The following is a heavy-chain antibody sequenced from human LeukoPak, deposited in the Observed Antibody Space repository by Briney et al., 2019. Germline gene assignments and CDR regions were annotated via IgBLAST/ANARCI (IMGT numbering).Heavy chain of an antibody. CDR3: ARAPLGSGYLYY. J-gene: IGHJ4*02. V-gene: IGHV4-59*01. D-gene: IGHD3-22*01. Sequence: SETLSLTCTVSGDSISGYYWSWIRQPPGKGLEWIGYISYSGSTNYNPSLKSRVTISIDTSKKQFSLKLSSVTAADTAVYYCARAPLGSGYLYYWGQGTLVTVSS. CDR1: GDSISGYY. CDR2: ISYSGST.